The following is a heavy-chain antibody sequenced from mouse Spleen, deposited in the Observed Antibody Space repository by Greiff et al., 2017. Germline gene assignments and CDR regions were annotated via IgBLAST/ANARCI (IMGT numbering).Heavy chain of an antibody. CDR2: ISGGGGNT. CDR3: ARHRDGYYDYAMDY. J-gene: IGHJ4*01. CDR1: GFTFSSYT. V-gene: IGHV5-9*01. D-gene: IGHD2-3*01. Sequence: EVQGVESGGGLVKPGGSLKLSCAASGFTFSSYTMSWVRQTPEKRLEWVATISGGGGNTYYPDSVKGRFTISRDNAKNTLYLQMSSLRSEDTALYYCARHRDGYYDYAMDYWGQGTSVTVSS.